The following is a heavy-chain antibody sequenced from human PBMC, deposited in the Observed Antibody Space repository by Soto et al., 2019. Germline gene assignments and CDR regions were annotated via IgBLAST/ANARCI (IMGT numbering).Heavy chain of an antibody. J-gene: IGHJ5*02. CDR1: GITLSSYW. V-gene: IGHV3-7*01. D-gene: IGHD3-3*01. CDR2: IKLDGSEK. Sequence: PGGALTLTCTVAGITLSSYWLYWVGKRPGKGLEWVANIKLDGSEKYYVDPAMGSFTISSENAKNSLYLQMNSLIAEDTAVEYYATSSSDVFWVAFYNWFDPWGQGTLVTVSS. CDR3: ATSSSDVFWVAFYNWFDP.